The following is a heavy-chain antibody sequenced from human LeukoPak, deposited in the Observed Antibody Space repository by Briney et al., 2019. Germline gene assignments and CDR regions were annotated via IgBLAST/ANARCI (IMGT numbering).Heavy chain of an antibody. CDR2: IYPGESDT. D-gene: IGHD2-2*02. V-gene: IGHV5-51*01. J-gene: IGHJ3*02. CDR3: ARHYAPPIRKGDAFDI. CDR1: GYSFSSFW. Sequence: GESLKISCKGSGYSFSSFWIGWVRQMPGKGLEWMGIIYPGESDTRYSPSFQGQVTISADKSISTAYLQWSSLKASDTAMYYCARHYAPPIRKGDAFDIWGQGTMVTVSS.